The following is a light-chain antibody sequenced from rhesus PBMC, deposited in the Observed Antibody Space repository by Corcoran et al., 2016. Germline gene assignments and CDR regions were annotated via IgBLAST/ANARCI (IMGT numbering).Light chain of an antibody. CDR1: SSNIGSSS. CDR3: AAWDDSLSGYI. J-gene: IGLJ1*01. V-gene: IGLV1-60*01. Sequence: QSVLTQPPLASEAARKSVTISCSGASSNIGSSSVSWYQQLPETAPKLLIYYNDRRASGVSDRFSASKSGTSASLAITGLQTEDEADYYCAAWDDSLSGYIFGGGTRLTVL. CDR2: YND.